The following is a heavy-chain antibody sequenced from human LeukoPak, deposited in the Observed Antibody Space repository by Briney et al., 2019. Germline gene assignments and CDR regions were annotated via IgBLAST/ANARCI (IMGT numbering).Heavy chain of an antibody. CDR1: GGSISSSSYY. CDR2: IYYSGST. J-gene: IGHJ4*02. V-gene: IGHV4-30-4*08. Sequence: PSETLSLTCTVSGGSISSSSYYWGWIRQPPGKGLEWIGYIYYSGSTYYNPSLKSRVTISVDTSKNQFSLKLSSVTAADTAVYYCARYYDSSGYPDYWGQGTLVTVSS. D-gene: IGHD3-22*01. CDR3: ARYYDSSGYPDY.